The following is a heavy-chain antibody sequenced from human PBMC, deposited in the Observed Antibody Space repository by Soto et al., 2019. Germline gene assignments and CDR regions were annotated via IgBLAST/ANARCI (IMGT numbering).Heavy chain of an antibody. CDR3: AREGYGSGTYYYYGMDV. D-gene: IGHD3-10*01. J-gene: IGHJ6*02. CDR2: IYYSGST. CDR1: GGSISSYY. V-gene: IGHV4-59*01. Sequence: SETLSLTCTVSGGSISSYYWSWIRQPPGKGLEWIGNIYYSGSTNYNPSLKSRVTISVDTSKNQFSLKLSSVTAADTAVYYCAREGYGSGTYYYYGMDVWGQGTTVTVSS.